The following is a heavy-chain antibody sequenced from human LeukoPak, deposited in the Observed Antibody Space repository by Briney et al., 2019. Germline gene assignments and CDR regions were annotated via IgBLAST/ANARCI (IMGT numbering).Heavy chain of an antibody. Sequence: RTSETLSLTCTVSGGSISSYYWSWIRQPPGKGLEWIGYIYYSGSTNYNPSLKSRVTISVDTSKNQFSLKLSSVTAADTAVYYCARALGYGDYDYYYYYMDVWGKGTTVTVSS. CDR3: ARALGYGDYDYYYYYMDV. J-gene: IGHJ6*03. CDR1: GGSISSYY. D-gene: IGHD4-17*01. CDR2: IYYSGST. V-gene: IGHV4-59*01.